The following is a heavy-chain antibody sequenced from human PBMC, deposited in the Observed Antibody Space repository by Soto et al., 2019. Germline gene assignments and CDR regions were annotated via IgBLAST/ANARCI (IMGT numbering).Heavy chain of an antibody. J-gene: IGHJ5*02. D-gene: IGHD5-12*01. CDR3: ARDLPTRVATPNWFDP. CDR2: IYYSGST. CDR1: GGSISSFY. V-gene: IGHV4-59*01. Sequence: SETLSLTCTVSGGSISSFYWSWIRQPPGKGLEWIGYIYYSGSTNYNPSLQSRVTISVDTSKNQFSLKLSSVTAADTAVYYCARDLPTRVATPNWFDPWGQGTLVTVSS.